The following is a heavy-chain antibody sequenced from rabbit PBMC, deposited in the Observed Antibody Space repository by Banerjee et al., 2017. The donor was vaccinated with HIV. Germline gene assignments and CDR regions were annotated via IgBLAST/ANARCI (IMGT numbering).Heavy chain of an antibody. D-gene: IGHD8-1*01. J-gene: IGHJ4*01. V-gene: IGHV1S45*01. CDR1: GFSFSNKYV. CDR3: ARDEHDSSYWGFYFNL. CDR2: INTNSGNA. Sequence: QEQLEESGGGLVKPEGSLTLTCTASGFSFSNKYVMCWVRQAPGKGLEWIACINTNSGNAVYASWAKGRFTISKTSSATVTLQMTSLTAADTATYFCARDEHDSSYWGFYFNLWGPGTLVTVS.